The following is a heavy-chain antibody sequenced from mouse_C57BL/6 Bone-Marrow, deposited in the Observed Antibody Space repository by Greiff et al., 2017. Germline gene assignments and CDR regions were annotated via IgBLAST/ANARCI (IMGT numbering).Heavy chain of an antibody. CDR3: ARDYYGSSFWYFDV. V-gene: IGHV1-76*01. CDR1: GYTFTDYY. D-gene: IGHD1-1*01. J-gene: IGHJ1*03. CDR2: IYPGSGNT. Sequence: QVQLQQSGAELVRPGASVKLSCKASGYTFTDYYINWVKQRPGQGLEWIARIYPGSGNTYYNEKFKGKATLTAEKSSSTAYMQLSSLTSEGSAVYFCARDYYGSSFWYFDVWGTGTTVTVSS.